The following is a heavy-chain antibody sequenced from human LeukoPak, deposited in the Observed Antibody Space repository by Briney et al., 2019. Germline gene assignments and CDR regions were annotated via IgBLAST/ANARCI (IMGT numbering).Heavy chain of an antibody. Sequence: PGESLRLSCAASGFTFVRYTVNWFRQAPGKGLEWVSSISSTSTYIYYADSVKGRFTISRDNGGNSLYLQMNSLRAEDTAVYYCARDLLGELYFDFWGQGTLVTVSS. J-gene: IGHJ4*02. CDR2: ISSTSTYI. V-gene: IGHV3-21*01. CDR3: ARDLLGELYFDF. CDR1: GFTFVRYT. D-gene: IGHD3-10*01.